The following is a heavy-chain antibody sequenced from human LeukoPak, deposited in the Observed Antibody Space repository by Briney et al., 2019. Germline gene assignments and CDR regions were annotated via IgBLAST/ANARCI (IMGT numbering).Heavy chain of an antibody. CDR2: TNTVGSTT. CDR1: GFTFSSYY. J-gene: IGHJ4*02. CDR3: VAYNWNYPDY. V-gene: IGHV3-74*01. Sequence: PGGSLRLSCAASGFTFSSYYMYWVRQAPGKRPLWVSGTNTVGSTTCYADSVVKGRFTISRDNAKNTLYLQMNSLRAEDTAVYYCVAYNWNYPDYWGQGTLVTVSS. D-gene: IGHD1-7*01.